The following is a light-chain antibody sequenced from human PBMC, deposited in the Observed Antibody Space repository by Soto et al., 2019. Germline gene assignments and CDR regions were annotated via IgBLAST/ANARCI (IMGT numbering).Light chain of an antibody. J-gene: IGLJ3*02. CDR1: SSDVGGYNY. Sequence: SSPGQPSSVSGSPGPSITISCTGTSSDVGGYNYVSWYQQYPGRAPKLMIYEVSNRPSGVSNRFSGYKSGNTASLTISGLQAEDEADYYCSSFTSSSTQVLGGGTKVTVL. CDR3: SSFTSSSTQV. CDR2: EVS. V-gene: IGLV2-14*01.